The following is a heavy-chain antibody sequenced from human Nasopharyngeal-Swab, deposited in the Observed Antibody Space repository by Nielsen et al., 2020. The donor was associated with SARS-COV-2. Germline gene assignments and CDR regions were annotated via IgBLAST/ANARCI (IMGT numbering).Heavy chain of an antibody. Sequence: ASVKVSCKASGGTFSSYAISWVRQAPGQGLEWMGWISAYNGNTNYAQKLQGRVTMTTDTSTSTAYMELRSLRSDDTAVYYCARDQSSGGELDYWGQGTLVTVSS. V-gene: IGHV1-18*01. D-gene: IGHD2-21*01. J-gene: IGHJ4*02. CDR1: GGTFSSYA. CDR3: ARDQSSGGELDY. CDR2: ISAYNGNT.